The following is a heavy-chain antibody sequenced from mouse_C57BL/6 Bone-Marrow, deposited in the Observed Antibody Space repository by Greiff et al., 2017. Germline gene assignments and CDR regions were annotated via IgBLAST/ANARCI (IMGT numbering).Heavy chain of an antibody. CDR1: GYTFTSYW. D-gene: IGHD2-3*01. V-gene: IGHV1-74*01. CDR3: ARWFYAPFAY. CDR2: IHPSDSDT. J-gene: IGHJ3*01. Sequence: QVQLQQPGAELVKPGASVKVSCKASGYTFTSYWMHWVKQRPGQGLEWIGRIHPSDSDTNYNQKFKGKATLTVDKSSSTAYMQFSSLTSEDSAIYYCARWFYAPFAYWGQGTLVTVSA.